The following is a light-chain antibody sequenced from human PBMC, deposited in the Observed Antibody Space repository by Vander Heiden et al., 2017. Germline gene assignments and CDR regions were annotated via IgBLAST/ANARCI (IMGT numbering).Light chain of an antibody. V-gene: IGKV1-9*01. CDR2: AAS. CDR3: QPLNSYPLT. Sequence: DIQLTQSPSFLSASVGDRVTITFRASQGIGSYLAWYQQKPGKAPNLLIFAASTLQSGVPSRFSGSGSGTEFTLTISSLQPEDFATYYCQPLNSYPLTFGGGTKVEIK. CDR1: QGIGSY. J-gene: IGKJ4*01.